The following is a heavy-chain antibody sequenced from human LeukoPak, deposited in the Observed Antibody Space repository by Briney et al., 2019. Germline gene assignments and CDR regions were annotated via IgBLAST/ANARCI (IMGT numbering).Heavy chain of an antibody. V-gene: IGHV4-39*07. CDR2: IYYSGST. Sequence: SETLSLTCTVSGGSISSSSYYWGWIRQPPGKGLEWIGSIYYSGSTYYNPSLKSRVTISVDTSKNQFSLKLSSVTAADTAVYYCARARSGGSLFDYWGQGTLVTVSS. D-gene: IGHD2-15*01. CDR1: GGSISSSSYY. J-gene: IGHJ4*02. CDR3: ARARSGGSLFDY.